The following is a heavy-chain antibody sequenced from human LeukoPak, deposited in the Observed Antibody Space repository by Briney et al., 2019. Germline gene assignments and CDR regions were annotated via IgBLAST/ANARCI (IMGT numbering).Heavy chain of an antibody. CDR2: INTDGSNT. J-gene: IGHJ5*02. Sequence: PGGSLRLSCAASGFTFSNYWMHWVRQDPEKGLVWVSRINTDGSNTIYADSVKGRFTTSRDNAKNTLYLQMNSLRTEDTAVYYCARGEQQIGRRAPFDPWGQGTLVTVSS. D-gene: IGHD6-13*01. CDR1: GFTFSNYW. CDR3: ARGEQQIGRRAPFDP. V-gene: IGHV3-74*01.